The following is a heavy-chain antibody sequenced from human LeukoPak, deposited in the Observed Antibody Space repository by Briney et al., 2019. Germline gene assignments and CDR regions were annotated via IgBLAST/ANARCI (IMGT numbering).Heavy chain of an antibody. CDR1: GFTFSTYT. CDR2: ISGNGGST. Sequence: GGSLRLSCAASGFTFSTYTMCWVRQAPGKGLEYVSVISGNGGSTHYANPVKGRVTISRDNYQNTLYLQMGSLRAEDMAVYYCARVQQRGTYLYYFDYWGQGTLVTVSS. J-gene: IGHJ4*02. V-gene: IGHV3-64*01. D-gene: IGHD1-1*01. CDR3: ARVQQRGTYLYYFDY.